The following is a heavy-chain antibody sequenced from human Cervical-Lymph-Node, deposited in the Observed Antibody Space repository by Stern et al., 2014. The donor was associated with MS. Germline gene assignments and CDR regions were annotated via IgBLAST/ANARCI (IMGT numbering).Heavy chain of an antibody. CDR2: ISPYTSNT. J-gene: IGHJ4*02. Sequence: QVQLVQSGPEVKKPGASVRVPCKASGYTFTMFGLSWVRQAPGQGLEWMGLISPYTSNTNFAEKFQGRVTLTTDTSTDTAYMELRNLKSDDTAVYYCARVDYYESSGFFMYWGQGTLVTVSS. V-gene: IGHV1-18*01. CDR1: GYTFTMFG. D-gene: IGHD3-22*01. CDR3: ARVDYYESSGFFMY.